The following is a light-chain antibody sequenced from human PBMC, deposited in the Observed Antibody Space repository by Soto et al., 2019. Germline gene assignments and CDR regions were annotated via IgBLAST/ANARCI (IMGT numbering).Light chain of an antibody. CDR1: QSISSW. Sequence: DIQMTQSPSTLSASVGDRVTITCRASQSISSWLAWYQQKPGKAPKLLIYDASSLESGVPSRFSGGGSGTHFTLIISSLQPEDFATYYCQQTNTFLPLTFGGGTKVEIK. CDR2: DAS. V-gene: IGKV1-5*01. CDR3: QQTNTFLPLT. J-gene: IGKJ4*01.